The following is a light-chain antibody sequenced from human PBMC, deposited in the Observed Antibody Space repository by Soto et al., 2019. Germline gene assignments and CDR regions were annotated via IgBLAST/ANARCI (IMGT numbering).Light chain of an antibody. CDR1: QSISSD. CDR2: AAS. V-gene: IGKV1-39*01. Sequence: DIQMTQSPSSLSASVVARVTITCLASQSISSDLNWYQQKPGKAPKLLIYAASSLQSGVPSRFSGSGSGTDFTLTISSLQPEDFATYYCQQSYSTPWTFGQGTKVDIK. CDR3: QQSYSTPWT. J-gene: IGKJ1*01.